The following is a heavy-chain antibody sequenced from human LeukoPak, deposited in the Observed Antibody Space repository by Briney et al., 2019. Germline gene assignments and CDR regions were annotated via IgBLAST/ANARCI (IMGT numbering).Heavy chain of an antibody. D-gene: IGHD1-1*01. CDR2: IYYSGST. Sequence: PSETLSLTCTVSGGSISGGASYWSWIRQHPGKGLEWIGYIYYSGSTYYNPSLKSRVTMSVDTSKNQFSLKLSSVTAADTAVYYCARDLEGHYAMDVWGQGTTVTVSS. CDR3: ARDLEGHYAMDV. V-gene: IGHV4-31*03. J-gene: IGHJ6*02. CDR1: GGSISGGASY.